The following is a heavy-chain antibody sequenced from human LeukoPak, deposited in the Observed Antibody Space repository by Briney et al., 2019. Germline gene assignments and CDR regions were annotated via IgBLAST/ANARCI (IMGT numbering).Heavy chain of an antibody. J-gene: IGHJ4*02. CDR2: FSGSGGST. CDR1: GFTFSSYA. D-gene: IGHD3-10*01. Sequence: SGGSLRLSCAASGFTFSSYAMSWVRQAPGKGLECISGFSGSGGSTYYADSVKGRFTISRDNSKNTLYLQMNSLRAEDTAVYYCAKAEGALIMVRGVSYYWGQGTLVTVSS. CDR3: AKAEGALIMVRGVSYY. V-gene: IGHV3-23*01.